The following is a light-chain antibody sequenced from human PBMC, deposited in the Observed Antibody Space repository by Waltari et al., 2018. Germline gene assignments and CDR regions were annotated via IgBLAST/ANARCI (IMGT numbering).Light chain of an antibody. CDR2: RNF. J-gene: IGLJ2*01. Sequence: QSVLTQPPSASGAPGQRVTISCSGSSSNIGSNSVYWYQQFPGTAPRLLIYRNFQGPSGVPERFSGSKSGTSASLVISGLRSEDEADYYCAVWDDNLYGVVFGGGTKLTVL. CDR3: AVWDDNLYGVV. V-gene: IGLV1-47*01. CDR1: SSNIGSNS.